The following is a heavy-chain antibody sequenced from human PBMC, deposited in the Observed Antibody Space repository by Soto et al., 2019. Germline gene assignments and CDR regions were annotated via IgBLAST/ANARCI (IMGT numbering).Heavy chain of an antibody. CDR1: GFTFSSYA. CDR2: ISYDGSNK. V-gene: IGHV3-30-3*01. CDR3: ARPRYSYGYYFDY. D-gene: IGHD5-18*01. Sequence: QVQLVESGGGVVQPGRSLRLSCAASGFTFSSYAMHWVRQAPGKGLEWVAVISYDGSNKYYADSVKGRFTISRDNSKNTLYLQMNSLRAKDTAVYYCARPRYSYGYYFDYWGQGTLVTVSS. J-gene: IGHJ4*02.